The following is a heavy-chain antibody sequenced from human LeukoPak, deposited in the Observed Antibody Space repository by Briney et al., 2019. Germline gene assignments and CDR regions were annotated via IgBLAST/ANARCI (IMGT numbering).Heavy chain of an antibody. CDR3: AKEGVIMTAVSVTLIDAFDV. V-gene: IGHV4-39*07. Sequence: PSETLSLTCTVSGGSISSSSYYWGWIRQPPGKGLEWIGSIYYSGSTYYNPSLKSRVTISVDTSKNQFSLKLSSVTAADTAVYYCAKEGVIMTAVSVTLIDAFDVWGQGTMVTVSS. CDR1: GGSISSSSYY. J-gene: IGHJ3*01. D-gene: IGHD4-11*01. CDR2: IYYSGST.